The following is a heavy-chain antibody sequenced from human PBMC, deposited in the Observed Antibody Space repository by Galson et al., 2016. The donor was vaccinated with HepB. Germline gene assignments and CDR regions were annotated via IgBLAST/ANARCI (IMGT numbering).Heavy chain of an antibody. CDR2: IYSGGIT. D-gene: IGHD2-2*01. V-gene: IGHV3-66*01. CDR1: GFTVSNNY. CDR3: ATSPSRGY. J-gene: IGHJ4*02. Sequence: SLRLSCAASGFTVSNNYMSWVRQAPGKGLEWVSVIYSGGITFYADSVKGRFTISRDTSKNTLYLQMNSLSAEDTAVYYCATSPSRGYWGQGTLVTVSS.